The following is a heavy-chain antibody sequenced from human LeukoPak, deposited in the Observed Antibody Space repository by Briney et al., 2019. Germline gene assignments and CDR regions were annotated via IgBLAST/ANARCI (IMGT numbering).Heavy chain of an antibody. CDR3: ARDSGTTGEVKFDP. Sequence: SETLSLTCTVSGGSISNYYWSWIRQPAGKGLEWIGHMYTSGRVNYNPSLESRVTMSMDTSKNQFSLKSSSVTAADTAVYYCARDSGTTGEVKFDPWGQGTLVTVSS. D-gene: IGHD3-10*01. CDR1: GGSISNYY. CDR2: MYTSGRV. J-gene: IGHJ5*02. V-gene: IGHV4-4*07.